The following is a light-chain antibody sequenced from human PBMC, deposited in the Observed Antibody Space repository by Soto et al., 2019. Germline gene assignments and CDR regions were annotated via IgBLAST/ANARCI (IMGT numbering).Light chain of an antibody. Sequence: EIVLTQSPGTLSLSPGEKATLSCRASQSVTSSYLAWYQQRAGQTPRLLIYGASRRATGIPDRFSGAGSGTDVTLTISRLEPEDFEVYYCQQYGRSPPGTFGQGTRLDLK. J-gene: IGKJ2*01. CDR3: QQYGRSPPGT. CDR1: QSVTSSY. CDR2: GAS. V-gene: IGKV3-20*01.